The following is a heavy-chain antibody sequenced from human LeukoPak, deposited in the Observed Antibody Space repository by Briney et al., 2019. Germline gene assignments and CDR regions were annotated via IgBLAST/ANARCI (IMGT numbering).Heavy chain of an antibody. CDR2: IYYSGST. Sequence: PSETLSLTCTVSGGSISSYYWSWIRQPPGKGLEWIGYIYYSGSTNYNPSLKSRVTISVDTSKNQFSLKLSSVTAADTAVYYCARDRMTTYYYYGMDVWGQGTTVTVSS. CDR3: ARDRMTTYYYYGMDV. J-gene: IGHJ6*02. V-gene: IGHV4-59*01. D-gene: IGHD4-11*01. CDR1: GGSISSYY.